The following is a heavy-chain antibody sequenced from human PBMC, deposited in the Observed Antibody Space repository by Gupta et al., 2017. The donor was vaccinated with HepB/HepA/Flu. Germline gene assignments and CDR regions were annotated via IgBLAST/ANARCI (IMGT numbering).Heavy chain of an antibody. CDR2: IWYDGSNK. D-gene: IGHD2-15*01. V-gene: IGHV3-33*01. Sequence: QVHLVESGGGVVQPGRSLRLSCAASGFTLSSHGMHWVRQAPGKGLEWVAVIWYDGSNKYYGDAVKGRFTISRDNSKNTLYLQMKRLRAEDTAVYYCARDYSGGGRFFDLWGRGILVIVSS. J-gene: IGHJ2*01. CDR1: GFTLSSHG. CDR3: ARDYSGGGRFFDL.